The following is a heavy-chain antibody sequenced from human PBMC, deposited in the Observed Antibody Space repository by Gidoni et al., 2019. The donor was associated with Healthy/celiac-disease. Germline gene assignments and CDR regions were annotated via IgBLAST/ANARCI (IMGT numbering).Heavy chain of an antibody. J-gene: IGHJ3*02. CDR2: ISSSGSTI. V-gene: IGHV3-48*03. CDR1: GFPFSSYE. CDR3: ARAQGDPVIIDAFDI. D-gene: IGHD3-10*01. Sequence: EVQLVESGGGLVQPGGSLRLSCAASGFPFSSYEMNWVRQAPGKGLEWVSYISSSGSTIYYADSVKGRFTISRDNAKNPLYLQMNSLRAEDTAVYYCARAQGDPVIIDAFDIWGQGTMVTVSS.